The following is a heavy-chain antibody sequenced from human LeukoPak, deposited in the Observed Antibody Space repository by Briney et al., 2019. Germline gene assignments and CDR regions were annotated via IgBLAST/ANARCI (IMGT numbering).Heavy chain of an antibody. D-gene: IGHD2-21*02. J-gene: IGHJ4*02. Sequence: GGSLRLSCAASGFTFSTYAMSWVRQAPGKGLEWVSAISDSGTRTFYADSVKGRFTTSRDNSKNTLYLHMSSLTVEDTAVYYCAKQDIVVVTAIIFFDYWGRGTLVTVSS. CDR1: GFTFSTYA. CDR3: AKQDIVVVTAIIFFDY. V-gene: IGHV3-23*01. CDR2: ISDSGTRT.